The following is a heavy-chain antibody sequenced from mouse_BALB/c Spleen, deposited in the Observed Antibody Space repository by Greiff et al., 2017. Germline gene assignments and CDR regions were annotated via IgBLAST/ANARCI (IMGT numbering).Heavy chain of an antibody. J-gene: IGHJ3*01. Sequence: EVMLVESGGGLVKPGGSLKLSCAASGFTFSSYAMSWVRQTPEKRLEWVASISSGGSTYYPDSVKGRFTISRDNARNILYLQMSSLRSEDTAMYYCARDYRYDEGAWFAYWGQGTLVTVSA. CDR1: GFTFSSYA. CDR3: ARDYRYDEGAWFAY. CDR2: ISSGGST. V-gene: IGHV5-6-5*01. D-gene: IGHD2-14*01.